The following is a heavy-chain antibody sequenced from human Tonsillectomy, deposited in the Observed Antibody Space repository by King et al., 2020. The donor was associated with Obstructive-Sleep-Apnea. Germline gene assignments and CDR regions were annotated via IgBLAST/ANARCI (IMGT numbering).Heavy chain of an antibody. D-gene: IGHD3-9*01. V-gene: IGHV4-59*08. J-gene: IGHJ6*02. CDR2: IYYGGST. CDR1: GGSISGYF. Sequence: VQLQESGPGLVKPSETLSLTCTVSGGSISGYFLSWIRQPPGKGLEWIGFIYYGGSTNYNPSLESRVTISADTSKNQVSLKLSSVTAADTAVYYCACTLMHYDFLTGYDPRGGMDVWGQGTTVTVSS. CDR3: ACTLMHYDFLTGYDPRGGMDV.